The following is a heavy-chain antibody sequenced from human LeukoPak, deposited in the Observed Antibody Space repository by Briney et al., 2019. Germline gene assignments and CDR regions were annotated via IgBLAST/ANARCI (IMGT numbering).Heavy chain of an antibody. CDR3: ARFQEYSSSDDAFDI. V-gene: IGHV3-21*01. CDR2: ISSSSSYI. D-gene: IGHD6-6*01. CDR1: GFTFDDYG. J-gene: IGHJ3*02. Sequence: PGGSLRLSCAASGFTFDDYGMTWVRQAPGKGLEWVSSISSSSSYIYYADSVKGRFTISRDNAKNSLYLQMNSLRAEDTAVYYCARFQEYSSSDDAFDIWGQGTMVTVSS.